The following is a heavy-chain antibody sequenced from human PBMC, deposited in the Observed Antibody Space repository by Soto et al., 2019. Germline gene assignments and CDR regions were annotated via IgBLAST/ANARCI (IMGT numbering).Heavy chain of an antibody. CDR1: GGSISSGAYY. V-gene: IGHV4-30-4*08. CDR2: KYYSGST. D-gene: IGHD3-9*01. CDR3: ASLPSYYDILTGYYTEY. J-gene: IGHJ4*02. Sequence: PSETLSLTCTVSGGSISSGAYYWNWIRQHPGKGLECIGHKYYSGSTYYNPSLKSRVTISVDPSKNQFSLKLSSVTAADTAVYYCASLPSYYDILTGYYTEYWGQGTLVTVSS.